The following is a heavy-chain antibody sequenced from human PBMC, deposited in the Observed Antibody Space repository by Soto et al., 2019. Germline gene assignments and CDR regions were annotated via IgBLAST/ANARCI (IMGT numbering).Heavy chain of an antibody. J-gene: IGHJ4*02. V-gene: IGHV1-2*02. CDR2: INPNSGGT. Sequence: QVQLVQSGAEVKKPGASVKVSCKASGYTFTGYYMHWVRQAPGQGLEWMGWINPNSGGTNYAQKFQGRVTMTRDTSISTAYMELSRLRSDDTAVYYCAREDCSSTSCYGYSNYSLTFDYWGQGTLVTVSS. CDR1: GYTFTGYY. D-gene: IGHD2-2*01. CDR3: AREDCSSTSCYGYSNYSLTFDY.